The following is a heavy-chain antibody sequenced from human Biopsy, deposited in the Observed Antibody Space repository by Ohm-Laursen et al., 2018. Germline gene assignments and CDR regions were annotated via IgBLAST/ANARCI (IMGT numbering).Heavy chain of an antibody. Sequence: GASVKVSCKASGYAFHTYYMHWVRQAPGQGLEWLGYINPSGRYTRNAQSFQGRVTMTRDTSTSTVSMELSGLTSDDTAVYYCARPRGTATAIADGLDYWGQGTLVTVSS. CDR3: ARPRGTATAIADGLDY. CDR1: GYAFHTYY. D-gene: IGHD2-21*02. CDR2: INPSGRYT. J-gene: IGHJ4*02. V-gene: IGHV1-46*02.